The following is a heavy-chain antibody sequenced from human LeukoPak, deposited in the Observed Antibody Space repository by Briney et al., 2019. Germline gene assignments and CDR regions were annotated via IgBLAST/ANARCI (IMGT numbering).Heavy chain of an antibody. J-gene: IGHJ3*02. CDR1: GYTFTSYG. V-gene: IGHV1-18*01. D-gene: IGHD7-27*01. Sequence: ASVKVSCKASGYTFTSYGISWVRQAPGQGLEWMGWISAYNGNTNYAQKLQGRVTMTTDTSTSTAYMELRSLRSDDTAVYYCARDKTGNWGTDAFDIWGQGTMVTVSS. CDR3: ARDKTGNWGTDAFDI. CDR2: ISAYNGNT.